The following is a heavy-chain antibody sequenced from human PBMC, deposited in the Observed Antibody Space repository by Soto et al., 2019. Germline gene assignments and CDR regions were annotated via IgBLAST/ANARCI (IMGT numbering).Heavy chain of an antibody. CDR2: IWQDVKVK. Sequence: QVQVVESGGGVVQPGTSLRLSCAASGFTFGHFGMHWVRQAPGKGLEWVAVIWQDVKVKFYSESVEGRFSISRDNSKNTLYLQMNTLRVDDTAVYYCARDPGQDEAIDYRGQGTLVIVSS. V-gene: IGHV3-33*01. CDR1: GFTFGHFG. CDR3: ARDPGQDEAIDY. J-gene: IGHJ4*02.